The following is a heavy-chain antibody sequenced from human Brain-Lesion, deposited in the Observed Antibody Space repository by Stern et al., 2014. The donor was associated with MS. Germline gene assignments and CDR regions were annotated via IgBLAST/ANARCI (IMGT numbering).Heavy chain of an antibody. Sequence: VQLEESGGGVVQPGRPLRLSCVASGFTFGSCAMHWVRQAPGQGLEWVAGVSYDGSNKYYADSVKGRFTISRDNSQNTLYMQMSSLRPEDTAVYYCAKDRQYLTYFFDHWGQGSLVTVSS. CDR1: GFTFGSCA. J-gene: IGHJ5*02. V-gene: IGHV3-30*18. D-gene: IGHD2/OR15-2a*01. CDR2: VSYDGSNK. CDR3: AKDRQYLTYFFDH.